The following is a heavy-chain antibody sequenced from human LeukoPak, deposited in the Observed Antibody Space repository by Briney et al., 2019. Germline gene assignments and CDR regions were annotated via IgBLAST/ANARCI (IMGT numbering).Heavy chain of an antibody. J-gene: IGHJ4*02. D-gene: IGHD3-22*01. CDR3: ARGKSYYDSSGYYSLYFDY. CDR2: IYHSGST. Sequence: SQTLSLTCAVSGGSISSGGYSWSWIRQPPGKGLEWIGYIYHSGSTYYNPSLKSRVTISVDRSKNQFSLKLSSVTVADTAVYYCARGKSYYDSSGYYSLYFDYWGQGTLVTVSS. CDR1: GGSISSGGYS. V-gene: IGHV4-30-2*01.